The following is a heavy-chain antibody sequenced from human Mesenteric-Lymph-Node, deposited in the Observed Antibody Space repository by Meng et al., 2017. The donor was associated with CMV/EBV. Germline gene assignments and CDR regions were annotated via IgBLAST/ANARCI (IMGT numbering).Heavy chain of an antibody. Sequence: GESLKISCAASGFTFSSYSMNWVRQAPGKGLEWVGYITSSSSTIYYADSVKGRFTISRDNAKNSLYLQINSLRAEDTAVYYCARDEGGSGSYRGAFDIWGQGTMVTVSS. CDR1: GFTFSSYS. D-gene: IGHD1-26*01. J-gene: IGHJ3*02. CDR3: ARDEGGSGSYRGAFDI. V-gene: IGHV3-48*04. CDR2: ITSSSSTI.